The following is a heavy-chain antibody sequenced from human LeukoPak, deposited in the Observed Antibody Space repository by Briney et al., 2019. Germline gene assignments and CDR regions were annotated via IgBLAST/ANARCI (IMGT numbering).Heavy chain of an antibody. CDR1: GFTFDDYA. J-gene: IGHJ4*02. Sequence: GGSLRLSCAASGFTFDDYAMHWVRQAPGKSLEWVSLISWDAGNTYYADSVKGRFTISRDNSKNSLYLQMNSLRAEDTALYYCAKSTSGWSELEYWGQGTLVTVSS. CDR2: ISWDAGNT. CDR3: AKSTSGWSELEY. D-gene: IGHD6-19*01. V-gene: IGHV3-43D*03.